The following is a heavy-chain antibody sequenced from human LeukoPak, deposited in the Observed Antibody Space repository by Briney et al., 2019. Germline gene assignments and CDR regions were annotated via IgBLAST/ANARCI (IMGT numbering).Heavy chain of an antibody. Sequence: GGSLRLSCAVSGFTFSTYNMIWVRQAPGKGLEWVSYISSSSSTIYYADSVKGRFTISRDNAKDSLYLQMNSLRAEDTAVYYCATDSGSFYLPDYWGQGTLVTVSS. CDR2: ISSSSSTI. V-gene: IGHV3-48*04. CDR1: GFTFSTYN. J-gene: IGHJ4*02. CDR3: ATDSGSFYLPDY. D-gene: IGHD1-26*01.